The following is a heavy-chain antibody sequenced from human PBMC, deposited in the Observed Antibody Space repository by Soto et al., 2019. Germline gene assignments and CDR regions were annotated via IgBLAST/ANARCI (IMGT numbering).Heavy chain of an antibody. CDR1: GFTFSIYS. Sequence: PGGSLRLSCAASGFTFSIYSMNWVRQAPGKGLEWVSSISSSSSYIYYADSVKGRFTISRDNAKNSLYLQMNSLRAEDTAVYYCARDRSVRFLEWLDYWGQGTLVTVSS. J-gene: IGHJ4*02. D-gene: IGHD3-3*01. V-gene: IGHV3-21*01. CDR2: ISSSSSYI. CDR3: ARDRSVRFLEWLDY.